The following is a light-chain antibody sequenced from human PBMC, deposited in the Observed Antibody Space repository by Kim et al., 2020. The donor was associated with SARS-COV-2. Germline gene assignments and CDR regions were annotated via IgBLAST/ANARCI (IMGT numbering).Light chain of an antibody. J-gene: IGKJ2*02. V-gene: IGKV3-20*01. CDR3: QQYGNSPRT. Sequence: LCPGGTATLPCRARQSNSCRYLSWYQQKPGQTPRLLICGASSKATGIPDRVSGSGSGTDFTLTISRLEPEDFAVYYCQQYGNSPRTFGQGTKLEI. CDR1: QSNSCRY. CDR2: GAS.